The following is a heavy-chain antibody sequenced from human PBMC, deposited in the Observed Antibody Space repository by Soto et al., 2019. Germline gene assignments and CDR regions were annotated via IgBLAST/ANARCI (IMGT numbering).Heavy chain of an antibody. CDR2: IYYSGST. CDR3: ARAWGGNVFDY. J-gene: IGHJ4*02. V-gene: IGHV4-59*08. CDR1: GGSISSYY. Sequence: QVQLQESGPGLVKPSETLSLTCTVSGGSISSYYWSWIRQPPGKGLDWIGYIYYSGSTNYNPSLKXRXTXSXXTSKNQFSLKLGSVTAADTAVYYCARAWGGNVFDYWGQGTLVTVSS. D-gene: IGHD3-16*01.